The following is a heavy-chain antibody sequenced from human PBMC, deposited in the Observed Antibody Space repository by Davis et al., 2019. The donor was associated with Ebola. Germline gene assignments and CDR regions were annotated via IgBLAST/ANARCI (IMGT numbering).Heavy chain of an antibody. CDR2: IRSKANSYAT. CDR1: GFTFSGSA. Sequence: PGGSLRLSYAASGFTFSGSAMHWVRQASGKGLEWVGRIRSKANSYATAYAASVKGRFTISRDDSKNTAFLQMNSLKTDDTAIYYCSRQSPGALLGLDVWGQGTTVNVSS. V-gene: IGHV3-73*01. J-gene: IGHJ6*02. CDR3: SRQSPGALLGLDV. D-gene: IGHD1-1*01.